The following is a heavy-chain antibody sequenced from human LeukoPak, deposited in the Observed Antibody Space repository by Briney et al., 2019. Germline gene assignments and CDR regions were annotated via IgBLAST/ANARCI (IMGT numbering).Heavy chain of an antibody. J-gene: IGHJ4*02. CDR3: AKDNGYSSGSYYSDH. V-gene: IGHV3-23*01. D-gene: IGHD6-19*01. Sequence: TGGSLRLSCASSGFTFSSYAMSWVRQAPGKGLEWVSFISGSGGSTDYADSVKGRFTISRDNSKNTLYLQMSSLRAEDTAVYYCAKDNGYSSGSYYSDHSGQGTLVTVSS. CDR2: ISGSGGST. CDR1: GFTFSSYA.